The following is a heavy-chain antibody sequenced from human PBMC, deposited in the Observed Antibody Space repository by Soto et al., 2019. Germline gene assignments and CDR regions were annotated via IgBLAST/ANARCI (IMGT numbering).Heavy chain of an antibody. Sequence: QVQLQESGPGLVKPSQTLSLTCTVSGGSISSGDYYWSWIRQPPGKVLEWIGYIYYSGSTYYNPSLKSRVTISVDTSKKQFSVKLSSVTVADTAVYYCARTTYYYDSSGYYFDYWGQGTLVTVSS. D-gene: IGHD3-22*01. CDR2: IYYSGST. V-gene: IGHV4-30-4*01. CDR1: GGSISSGDYY. J-gene: IGHJ4*02. CDR3: ARTTYYYDSSGYYFDY.